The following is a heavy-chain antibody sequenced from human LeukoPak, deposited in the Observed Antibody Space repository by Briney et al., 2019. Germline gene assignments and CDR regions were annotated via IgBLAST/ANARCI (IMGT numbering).Heavy chain of an antibody. CDR3: AKSQSSNYYGSAQKNWFDP. D-gene: IGHD3-10*01. CDR1: GFTFDDYA. CDR2: ISWNSGSI. V-gene: IGHV3-9*01. Sequence: TGGSLRLSCAASGFTFDDYAMHWVRQAPGKGLEWVSGISWNSGSIGYADSVKGRFTISRDNAKNSLYLQMNSLRAEDTALYYCAKSQSSNYYGSAQKNWFDPWGQGTLVTVSS. J-gene: IGHJ5*02.